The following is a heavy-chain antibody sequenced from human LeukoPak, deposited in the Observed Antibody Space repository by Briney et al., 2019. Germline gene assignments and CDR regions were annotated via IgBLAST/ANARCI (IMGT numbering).Heavy chain of an antibody. CDR3: GRWGTAIPE. J-gene: IGHJ4*02. CDR1: GYSFTNFW. CDR2: IYPGDSNT. V-gene: IGHV5-51*01. D-gene: IGHD5-18*01. Sequence: KLGESLKISCQGSGYSFTNFWIGWVRQMPGKGLEWMGIIYPGDSNTRYSPSFQGQVTISADKSISTTYLQWSSLKASDTAMYYCGRWGTAIPEWGQGTLVTVSS.